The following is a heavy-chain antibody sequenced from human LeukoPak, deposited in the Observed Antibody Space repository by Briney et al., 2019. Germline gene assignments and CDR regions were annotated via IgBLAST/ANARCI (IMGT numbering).Heavy chain of an antibody. V-gene: IGHV3-53*01. J-gene: IGHJ4*02. D-gene: IGHD4-17*01. CDR1: GFTVSSNY. Sequence: GGSLRLSCAASGFTVSSNYMSWVRQAPGKGLEWGSVFYSVGSTYYADSVKGRFTISRDNSKNTLYLQMNRLRAEDTAVYYCARGLDYGDYFDCWGQGTLVTVSS. CDR2: FYSVGST. CDR3: ARGLDYGDYFDC.